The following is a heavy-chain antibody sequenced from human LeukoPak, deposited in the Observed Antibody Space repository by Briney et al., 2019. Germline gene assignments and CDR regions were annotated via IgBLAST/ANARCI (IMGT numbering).Heavy chain of an antibody. CDR1: GFTFSDYW. CDR3: ARRPYSTSLGYYFDY. J-gene: IGHJ4*02. V-gene: IGHV3-74*01. D-gene: IGHD6-6*01. Sequence: GGSLRLSCAASGFTFSDYWMHWVRQAPGKGLVWVSHINSDGSTTNYADSVKGRFTVSRDNAKNTLYLQMNSLRAEDTAVYYCARRPYSTSLGYYFDYWGQGTLVTVSS. CDR2: INSDGSTT.